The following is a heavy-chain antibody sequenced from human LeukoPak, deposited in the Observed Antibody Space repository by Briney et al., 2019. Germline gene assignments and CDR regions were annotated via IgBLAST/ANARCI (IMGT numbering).Heavy chain of an antibody. CDR3: ATLAVGAGGPELQH. Sequence: SETLSLTCTVSGGSISSFHWSWIRQPPEKGLEWIGYIYYSGSTNYNPSLKSRVTISVDASKNQFSLKLSSVTAADTAVYYCATLAVGAGGPELQHWGQGSLVTVSS. CDR2: IYYSGST. D-gene: IGHD1-26*01. CDR1: GGSISSFH. J-gene: IGHJ1*01. V-gene: IGHV4-59*08.